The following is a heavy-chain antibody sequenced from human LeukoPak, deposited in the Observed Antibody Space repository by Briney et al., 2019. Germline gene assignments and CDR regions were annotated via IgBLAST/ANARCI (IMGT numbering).Heavy chain of an antibody. CDR3: ARYSSSWDYYYMDV. Sequence: ASVKVSCKASGYTFTGYYMHWVRQAPGQGLEWMGWINPNSGGTNYAQKFQGRVTMTRDTSISTAYMELSRLRSDDTAAYYCARYSSSWDYYYMDVWGKGTTVTISS. CDR2: INPNSGGT. CDR1: GYTFTGYY. J-gene: IGHJ6*03. V-gene: IGHV1-2*02. D-gene: IGHD6-13*01.